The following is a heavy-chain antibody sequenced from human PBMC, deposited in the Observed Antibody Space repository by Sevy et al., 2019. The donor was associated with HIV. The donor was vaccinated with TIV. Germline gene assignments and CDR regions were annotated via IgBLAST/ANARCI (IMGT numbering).Heavy chain of an antibody. CDR3: AGENACGRGDA. Sequence: SETLSLTCTVSGGSITSLYWNWIRQPPGKGLEWIANIYYNGNIDYNPSLKSRVTLSLDTSKNQFSLRLSTVTAADTAIDDCAGENACGRGDAWGQGTLVTVSS. V-gene: IGHV4-59*08. J-gene: IGHJ5*01. D-gene: IGHD6-25*01. CDR2: IYYNGNI. CDR1: GGSITSLY.